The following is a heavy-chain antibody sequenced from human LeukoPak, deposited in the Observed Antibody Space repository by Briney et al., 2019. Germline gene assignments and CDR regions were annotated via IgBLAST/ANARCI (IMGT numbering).Heavy chain of an antibody. CDR2: IYYSGST. CDR3: ARDYVAARPSFN. D-gene: IGHD6-6*01. Sequence: SETLSLTCTVSGGSISSSSYYWGWIRQPPGKGLEWIGSIYYSGSTYYNPSLKSRVTISVDTSKNQFSLKLSPVTAADTAVYYCARDYVAARPSFNWGQGTLVTVSS. J-gene: IGHJ4*02. V-gene: IGHV4-39*07. CDR1: GGSISSSSYY.